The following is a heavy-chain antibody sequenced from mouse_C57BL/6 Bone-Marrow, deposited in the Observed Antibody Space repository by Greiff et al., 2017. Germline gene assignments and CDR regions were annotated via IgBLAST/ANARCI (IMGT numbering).Heavy chain of an antibody. CDR3: AVYGSSYGYFDV. CDR2: IDPSDSET. D-gene: IGHD1-1*01. Sequence: QVQLQQPGAELVRPGSSVKLSCKASGYTFTSYWMHWVKQRPIQGLEWIGNIDPSDSETHYNQKFKDKATLTVDKSSSTAYMQLSSLTSEDSAVYYCAVYGSSYGYFDVWGTGTTVTVSS. J-gene: IGHJ1*03. CDR1: GYTFTSYW. V-gene: IGHV1-52*01.